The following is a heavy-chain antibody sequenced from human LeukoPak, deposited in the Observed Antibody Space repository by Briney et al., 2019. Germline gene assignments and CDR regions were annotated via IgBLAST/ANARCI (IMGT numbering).Heavy chain of an antibody. V-gene: IGHV3-23*01. D-gene: IGHD6-6*01. Sequence: GGSLRLSCAASGFTFSSYSMSWVRQAPGKGLEWVSAISGSGGSTYYADSVKGRFTISRDNSKNTLYLQMNSLRAEDTAVYYCAKDRGRYSSLFDYWGQGTLVTVSS. J-gene: IGHJ4*02. CDR1: GFTFSSYS. CDR3: AKDRGRYSSLFDY. CDR2: ISGSGGST.